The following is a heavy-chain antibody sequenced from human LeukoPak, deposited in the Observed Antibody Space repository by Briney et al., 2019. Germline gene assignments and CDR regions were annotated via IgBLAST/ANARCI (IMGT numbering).Heavy chain of an antibody. D-gene: IGHD1-26*01. J-gene: IGHJ4*02. CDR1: GYTFTGYY. CDR3: ARNSGSYYVATVY. CDR2: INPNSGGT. Sequence: ASVKVSCKASGYTFTGYYMHWVRQAPGQGLEWMGWINPNSGGTNFAQKFQGRVTMTRDTSISTAYMELSRLRSDDTAVYYCARNSGSYYVATVYWGQGTLVTVSS. V-gene: IGHV1-2*02.